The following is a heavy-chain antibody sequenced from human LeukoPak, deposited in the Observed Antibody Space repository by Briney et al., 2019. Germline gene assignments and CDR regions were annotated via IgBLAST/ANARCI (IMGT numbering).Heavy chain of an antibody. Sequence: SVKVSCKASGGTFSSYAISWVRQAPGQGLEWMGGIIPIFGTANYAQKFQGRVTITADESTSTAYMGLSSLRSEDTAVYYCATRVRAVAGVVYYYYGMDVWGQGTTVTVSS. J-gene: IGHJ6*02. CDR2: IIPIFGTA. D-gene: IGHD6-19*01. V-gene: IGHV1-69*13. CDR1: GGTFSSYA. CDR3: ATRVRAVAGVVYYYYGMDV.